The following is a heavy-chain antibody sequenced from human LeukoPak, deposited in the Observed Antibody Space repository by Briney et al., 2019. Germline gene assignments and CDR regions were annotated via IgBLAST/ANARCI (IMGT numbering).Heavy chain of an antibody. V-gene: IGHV4-31*03. CDR2: IYYSGST. J-gene: IGHJ5*02. CDR1: GGSISSGGYY. D-gene: IGHD2-2*01. Sequence: PSETLSLTCTVSGGSISSGGYYWSWIRQHPGKGLEWIGYIYYSGSTYYNPSLKSRVTISVDTSKNQFSLKLSSVTAADTAVYYCARSKYQLLSQYNWFDPWGQGTLVTVSS. CDR3: ARSKYQLLSQYNWFDP.